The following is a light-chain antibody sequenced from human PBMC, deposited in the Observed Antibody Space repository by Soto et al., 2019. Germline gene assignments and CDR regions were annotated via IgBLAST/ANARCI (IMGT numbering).Light chain of an antibody. J-gene: IGKJ1*01. V-gene: IGKV1-33*01. CDR1: KDIKNY. CDR2: AAS. CDR3: QHYDDLPWT. Sequence: DLQMTQSPSSLSASVGDRVTITCQASKDIKNYLNWYQQKPGKAPKLLIYAASILETGVPSRFRGSGTGTYFTFTISSLQPEDIATYYCQHYDDLPWTFGQGTKVAIK.